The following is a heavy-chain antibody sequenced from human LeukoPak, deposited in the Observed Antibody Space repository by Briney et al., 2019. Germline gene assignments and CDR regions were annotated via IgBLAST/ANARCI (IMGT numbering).Heavy chain of an antibody. Sequence: PSETLSPTCAVYGGSFSGYYWSWIRQPPGKGLEWIGEINHSGSTNYNPFLKSRVTISVDTSKNQFSLKLSSVTAADTAVYYCASGRPRSFDYWGQGTLVTVSS. V-gene: IGHV4-34*01. CDR1: GGSFSGYY. J-gene: IGHJ4*02. CDR3: ASGRPRSFDY. CDR2: INHSGST.